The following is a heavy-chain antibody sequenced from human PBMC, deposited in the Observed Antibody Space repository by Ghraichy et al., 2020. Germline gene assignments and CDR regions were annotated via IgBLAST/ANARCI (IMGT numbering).Heavy chain of an antibody. J-gene: IGHJ4*02. D-gene: IGHD6-13*01. CDR3: AGSIAAAGNPFDY. CDR1: GGSISSYY. V-gene: IGHV4-59*01. CDR2: IYYSGST. Sequence: SETLSLTCTVSGGSISSYYWSWIRQPPGKGLEWIGYIYYSGSTNYNPSLKSRVTISVDTSKNQFSLKLSSVTAADTAVYYCAGSIAAAGNPFDYWGQGTLVTVSS.